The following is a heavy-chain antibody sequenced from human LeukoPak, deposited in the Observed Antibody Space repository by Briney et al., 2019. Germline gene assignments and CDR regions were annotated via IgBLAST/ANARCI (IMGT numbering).Heavy chain of an antibody. J-gene: IGHJ4*01. CDR2: INHSGST. CDR3: ARVGGFVLWEVYFDY. CDR1: GGSFSSYY. Sequence: SETLSLTCAVYGGSFSSYYWSWIRQPPGKGLEWIGEINHSGSTNYNPSLKSRVTISVDTSKNQFSLKLSSVTAEDTAVYYCARVGGFVLWEVYFDYWGHGILVTVSS. D-gene: IGHD2-8*01. V-gene: IGHV4-34*01.